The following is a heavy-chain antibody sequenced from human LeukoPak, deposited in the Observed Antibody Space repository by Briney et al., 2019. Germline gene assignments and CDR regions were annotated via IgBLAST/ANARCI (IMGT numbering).Heavy chain of an antibody. CDR2: IYTSGST. CDR3: ARHLSSGWYVDY. J-gene: IGHJ4*02. D-gene: IGHD6-19*01. CDR1: GGSISSGSYY. V-gene: IGHV4-61*02. Sequence: SETLSLTCTVSGGSISSGSYYWSWIRQPAGKGLEWIGRIYTSGSTNYNPSLKSRVTISVDTSKNQFSLKLSSVTAADTAVYYCARHLSSGWYVDYWGQGTLVTVSS.